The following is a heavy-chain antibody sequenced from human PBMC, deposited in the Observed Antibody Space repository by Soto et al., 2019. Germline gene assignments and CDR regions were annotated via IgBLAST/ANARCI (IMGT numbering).Heavy chain of an antibody. Sequence: SETLSLTCAVYGGSFSGYYWSWIRQPPGKGLEWIGEINHSGSTNYNPSLKSRVTISVDTSKNQFSLKLSSVTAADTAVYYCASGADYYGEDYWGQGTLVTVSS. J-gene: IGHJ4*02. CDR2: INHSGST. D-gene: IGHD3-10*01. CDR1: GGSFSGYY. V-gene: IGHV4-34*01. CDR3: ASGADYYGEDY.